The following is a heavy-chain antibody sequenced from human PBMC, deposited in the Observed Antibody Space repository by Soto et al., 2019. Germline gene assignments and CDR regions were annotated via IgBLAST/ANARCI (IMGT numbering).Heavy chain of an antibody. CDR1: GFTFSNAW. Sequence: GSLRLSCAASGFTFSNAWMSWVRQAPGKGLEWVGRIKSKTDGGTTDYAAPVKGRFTISRDDSKNTLYLQMNSLKTEDTAVYYCTTDRRYYYYYMDVWGKGTTVTVSS. CDR3: TTDRRYYYYYMDV. CDR2: IKSKTDGGTT. J-gene: IGHJ6*03. V-gene: IGHV3-15*01.